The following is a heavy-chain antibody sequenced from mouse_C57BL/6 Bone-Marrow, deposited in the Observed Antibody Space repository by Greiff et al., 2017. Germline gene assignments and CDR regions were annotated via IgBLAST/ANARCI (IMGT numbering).Heavy chain of an antibody. J-gene: IGHJ2*01. D-gene: IGHD1-1*01. V-gene: IGHV14-3*01. CDR3: AIDCYGSNCFDY. CDR1: GFTFKHTY. Sequence: VQLQQSVAELVRPGASVKLSCTASGFTFKHTYMHWVKQRPEQGLEWIGRIDPASGNTKYDQKFQGKATLTADTSSNTAYLQLSSLTSEDTAIYYCAIDCYGSNCFDYWGQGTTLTVS. CDR2: IDPASGNT.